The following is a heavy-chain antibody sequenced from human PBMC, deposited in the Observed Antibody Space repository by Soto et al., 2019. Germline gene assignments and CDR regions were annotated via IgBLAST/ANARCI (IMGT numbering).Heavy chain of an antibody. D-gene: IGHD2-15*01. CDR2: MSYDGNNK. J-gene: IGHJ4*02. CDR3: ARERRRSLDY. V-gene: IGHV3-30*01. Sequence: GGSLRLSCAASGFTFSSYAMHWVRQSPGKGLEWVAVMSYDGNNKYYADSVKGRFTISRDKSKNTLYLQMNSLRADDTAVYYCARERRRSLDYWGQGALVTVSS. CDR1: GFTFSSYA.